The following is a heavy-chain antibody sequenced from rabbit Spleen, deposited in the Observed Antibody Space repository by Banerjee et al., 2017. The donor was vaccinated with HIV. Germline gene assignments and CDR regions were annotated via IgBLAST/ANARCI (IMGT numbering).Heavy chain of an antibody. CDR1: GFSFSNKAV. Sequence: QEQLVESGGGLVQPEGSLTLTCKASGFSFSNKAVMCWVRQAPGKGLEWIACINAVTGKAVYASWAKGRFTFSKTSSTTVTLQMTSLTAADTATYFCARDLYGSRSGYDLWGQGTLVTVS. CDR3: ARDLYGSRSGYDL. D-gene: IGHD1-1*01. J-gene: IGHJ4*01. CDR2: INAVTGKA. V-gene: IGHV1S45*01.